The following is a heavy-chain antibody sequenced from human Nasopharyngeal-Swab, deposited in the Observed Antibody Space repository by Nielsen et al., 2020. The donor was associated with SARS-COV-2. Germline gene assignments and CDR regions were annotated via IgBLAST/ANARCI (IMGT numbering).Heavy chain of an antibody. D-gene: IGHD2-2*01. CDR1: VYTFNNYS. CDR3: ARRGRCSGSSCDMDV. Sequence: ASVKVSCKASVYTFNNYSIHWVRQAPGQGLEWMGLINPGSGGTTYAQKFQGRVTMTRDTSTSTVFMDLSSLRSEDTAVYYCARRGRCSGSSCDMDVWGQGTTVTVSS. J-gene: IGHJ6*02. CDR2: INPGSGGT. V-gene: IGHV1-46*02.